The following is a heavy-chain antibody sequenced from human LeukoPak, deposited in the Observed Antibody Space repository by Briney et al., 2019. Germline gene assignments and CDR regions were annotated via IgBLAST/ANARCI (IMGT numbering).Heavy chain of an antibody. Sequence: PGGSLRLSCVASGFTLSTYGMHWVRQAPGKGLEWVAFIRYDGSDKFYGDSVKGRFTTSRDNSKSTLYLQMSRLRVEDTAVYYCAKDLDCSGGTCHKAFDCWGQGTLVTVSS. CDR1: GFTLSTYG. CDR3: AKDLDCSGGTCHKAFDC. CDR2: IRYDGSDK. D-gene: IGHD2-15*01. J-gene: IGHJ4*02. V-gene: IGHV3-30*02.